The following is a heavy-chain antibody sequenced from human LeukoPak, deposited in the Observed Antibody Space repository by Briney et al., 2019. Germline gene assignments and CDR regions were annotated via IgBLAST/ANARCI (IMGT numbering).Heavy chain of an antibody. CDR2: IKQDGSVK. CDR3: ARWDAYCSGGTCYFGGFAFDI. Sequence: GGSLRLSCAVSGFTFSGFWMSWVRQAPGKGLEWVASIKQDGSVKHFLDSVKGRFTISRDNAKNSLYLQMNSLRAEDTAVYYCARWDAYCSGGTCYFGGFAFDIWGQGTMVTVSS. V-gene: IGHV3-7*01. J-gene: IGHJ3*02. D-gene: IGHD2-15*01. CDR1: GFTFSGFW.